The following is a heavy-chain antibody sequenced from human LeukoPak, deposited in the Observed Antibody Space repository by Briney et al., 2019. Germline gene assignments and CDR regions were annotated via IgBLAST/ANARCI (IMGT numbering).Heavy chain of an antibody. CDR2: ISGSGGST. Sequence: GGSLRLSCAASGFTFSSYAMSWVRQAPGKGLEWVSAISGSGGSTYYADSVKGRFTISRDNSKNTLYLQMNSLRAEDTAVYYCAKAGVLRFLEWLLPLDYWGQGTLVTVSS. CDR3: AKAGVLRFLEWLLPLDY. V-gene: IGHV3-23*01. J-gene: IGHJ4*02. D-gene: IGHD3-3*01. CDR1: GFTFSSYA.